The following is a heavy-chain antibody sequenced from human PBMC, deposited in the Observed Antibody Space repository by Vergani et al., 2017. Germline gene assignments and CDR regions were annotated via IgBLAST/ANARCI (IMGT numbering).Heavy chain of an antibody. J-gene: IGHJ5*02. D-gene: IGHD2-2*01. CDR1: GGSISSGDYY. Sequence: QVQLQESGPGLVKPSQTLSLTCTVSGGSISSGDYYWSWIRQPPGKGLEWIGYIYYSGSTYYNPSLKSRVTISVDTSKNQFSLKLSSVTAGDTAVYYCARDSLYCSSTSCENWFDPWGQGTLVTVSS. CDR3: ARDSLYCSSTSCENWFDP. CDR2: IYYSGST. V-gene: IGHV4-30-4*01.